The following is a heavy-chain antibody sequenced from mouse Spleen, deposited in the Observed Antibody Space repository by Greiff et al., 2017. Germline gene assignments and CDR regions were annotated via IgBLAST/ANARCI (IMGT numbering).Heavy chain of an antibody. CDR1: GFTFSDYG. D-gene: IGHD2-2*01. CDR2: ISSGSSTI. V-gene: IGHV5-17*01. Sequence: EVNVVESGGGLVKPGGSLKLSCAASGFTFSDYGMHWVRQAPEKGLEWVAYISSGSSTIYYADTVKGRFTISRDNAKNTLFLQMTSLRSEDTAMYYCARDGYDGGYAMDYWGQGTSVTVSS. CDR3: ARDGYDGGYAMDY. J-gene: IGHJ4*01.